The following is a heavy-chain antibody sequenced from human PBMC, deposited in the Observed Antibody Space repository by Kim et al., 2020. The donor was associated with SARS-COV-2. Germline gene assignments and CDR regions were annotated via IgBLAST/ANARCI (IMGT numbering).Heavy chain of an antibody. CDR3: ARDHIEPLRYFDWLLGYFQH. Sequence: GGSLRLSCAASGFTFSSYGMHWVRQAPGKGLEWVAVISYDGSNKYYADSVKGRFTISRDNSKNTLYLQMNSLRAEDTAVYYCARDHIEPLRYFDWLLGYFQHWGQGTLVTVSS. D-gene: IGHD3-9*01. J-gene: IGHJ1*01. V-gene: IGHV3-33*05. CDR2: ISYDGSNK. CDR1: GFTFSSYG.